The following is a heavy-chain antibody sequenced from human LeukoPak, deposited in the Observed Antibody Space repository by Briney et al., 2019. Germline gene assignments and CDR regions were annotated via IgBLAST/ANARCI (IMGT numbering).Heavy chain of an antibody. CDR3: ARTAKYYYDSSGYYFPYYYYGMDV. D-gene: IGHD3-22*01. CDR2: INQSGST. V-gene: IGHV4-34*01. J-gene: IGHJ6*02. Sequence: SETLSLTCAVYGGSFSGYYWSWIRQPPGKGLEWIGEINQSGSTNYNPSPKSRVTISVDTSKNQFSLKLSSVTAADTAVYYCARTAKYYYDSSGYYFPYYYYGMDVWGQGTTVTVSS. CDR1: GGSFSGYY.